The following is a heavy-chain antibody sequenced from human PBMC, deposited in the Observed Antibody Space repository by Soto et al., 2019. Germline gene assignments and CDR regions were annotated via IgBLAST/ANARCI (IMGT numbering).Heavy chain of an antibody. Sequence: QVQLVQSGAEVKKPGASVKVSCKASGYTFTSYAMHWVRQAPGQRLEWMGWINAGNGNTKYSQKFQGRVTITRDTSASTAYMELSSLRSEDTAVYYCASREPNYDILTGYYALGYWGQGTLVTVSS. D-gene: IGHD3-9*01. CDR1: GYTFTSYA. J-gene: IGHJ4*02. CDR3: ASREPNYDILTGYYALGY. V-gene: IGHV1-3*01. CDR2: INAGNGNT.